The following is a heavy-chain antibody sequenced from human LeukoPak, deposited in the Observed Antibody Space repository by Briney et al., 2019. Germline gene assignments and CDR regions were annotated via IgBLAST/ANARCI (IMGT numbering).Heavy chain of an antibody. Sequence: GSLRLSCAASGFTFSTFAMSCVRQAPGKGLEWVYADSVKGRFTISRDNSKNTLYLQMNSLRDDDTAVYYCAKSRDSSWSFYFDYWGQGSLVTVSS. J-gene: IGHJ4*02. V-gene: IGHV3-23*01. CDR1: GFTFSTFA. CDR3: AKSRDSSWSFYFDY. D-gene: IGHD6-13*01.